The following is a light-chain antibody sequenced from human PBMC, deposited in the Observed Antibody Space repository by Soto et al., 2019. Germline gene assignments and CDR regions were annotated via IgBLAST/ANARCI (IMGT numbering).Light chain of an antibody. CDR1: SWDSSYT. V-gene: IGLV4-69*01. CDR2: LNTDGSH. Sequence: QRVLTQSPSASASLGASVKLTCTLSSWDSSYTIAWHQQQPEKGPRYLMTLNTDGSHSKGDGIPDRFSGSSSGAERYLSISSLQSEDEADYYCQTWGTGIEVFGGGTKLTVL. CDR3: QTWGTGIEV. J-gene: IGLJ3*02.